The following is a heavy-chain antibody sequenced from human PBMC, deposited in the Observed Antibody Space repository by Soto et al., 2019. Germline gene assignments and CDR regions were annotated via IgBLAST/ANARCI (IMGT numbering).Heavy chain of an antibody. D-gene: IGHD1-1*01. CDR3: VRDGTKTLRDCFDP. CDR1: GASISGFY. CDR2: IYATGTT. J-gene: IGHJ5*02. Sequence: SETLSLTCTVSGASISGFYWSWIRKSAGKGLEWIGRIYATGTTDYNPSLKSRVMMSVDTSKKQFSLKLRSVTAADTAVYYCVRDGTKTLRDCFDPWGQ. V-gene: IGHV4-4*07.